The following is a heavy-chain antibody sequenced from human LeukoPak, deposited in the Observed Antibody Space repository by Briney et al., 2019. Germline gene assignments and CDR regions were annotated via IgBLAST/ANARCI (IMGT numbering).Heavy chain of an antibody. V-gene: IGHV1-69*02. CDR2: IIPILGIA. D-gene: IGHD3-10*01. CDR1: GGTFSSYT. CDR3: ARTLVRGVMSMYYFDY. Sequence: SVKVSCKASGGTFSSYTISWVRQAPGQGLEWMGRIIPILGIANYAQKFQGRVTITADKSTSTAYMELSSLRSEDTAVYYCARTLVRGVMSMYYFDYWGQGTLVTVSS. J-gene: IGHJ4*02.